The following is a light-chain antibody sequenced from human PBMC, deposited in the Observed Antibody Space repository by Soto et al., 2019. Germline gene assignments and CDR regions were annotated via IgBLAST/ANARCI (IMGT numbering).Light chain of an antibody. CDR1: QSVSSN. Sequence: EIVMTQSPATLSVSPGERVSLSCRASQSVSSNLAWHQQKPGQAPRLLIYGTSTRATGIPTRFSGSGSGTEFTITISSLQSEDFAVYYCQQYNNWPRTFGQGTNVEIK. CDR2: GTS. V-gene: IGKV3-15*01. CDR3: QQYNNWPRT. J-gene: IGKJ1*01.